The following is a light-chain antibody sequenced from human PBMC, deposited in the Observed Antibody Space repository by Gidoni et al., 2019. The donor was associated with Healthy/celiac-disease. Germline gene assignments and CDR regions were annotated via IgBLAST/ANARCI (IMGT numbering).Light chain of an antibody. V-gene: IGKV3-20*01. CDR1: QSVSSSY. CDR2: GAS. Sequence: EIVLTQSPGTRSLSPGERATLSCRASQSVSSSYLAWYQQKPGQAPRLLIYGASSRATGIPDRFSGSGSGTDFTLTISRLEPEDFAVYYCQQYGSLRTFGGGTKVEIK. CDR3: QQYGSLRT. J-gene: IGKJ4*01.